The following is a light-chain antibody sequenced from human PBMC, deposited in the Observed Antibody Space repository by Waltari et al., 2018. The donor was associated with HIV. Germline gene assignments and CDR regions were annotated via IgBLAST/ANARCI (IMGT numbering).Light chain of an antibody. CDR2: FGS. Sequence: DIVMTQSPLSLPVTPGETASISCRSSLSLLHRSGHPYLDWYLQKPGQSPQLLIYFGSNRASGVPARISGSGSGTDFTLIISRVEAEDVGVYYCMQGLQSPTFGQGTRLEIK. CDR1: LSLLHRSGHPY. J-gene: IGKJ5*01. CDR3: MQGLQSPT. V-gene: IGKV2-28*01.